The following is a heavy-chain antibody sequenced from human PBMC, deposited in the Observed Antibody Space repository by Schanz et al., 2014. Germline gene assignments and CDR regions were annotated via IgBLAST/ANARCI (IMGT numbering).Heavy chain of an antibody. D-gene: IGHD2-15*01. CDR1: GFIFSSYG. CDR2: IWYDGSNK. V-gene: IGHV3-33*06. Sequence: QVQLLQFGGGVVQPGRSLRLSCAASGFIFSSYGLHWVRQAPGKGLEWVAFIWYDGSNKYYADSVKGRFTISRDNSENTLYLQMNSLSADDTAVFYCAKGMGYCSGGTCYDYYYYGLDVWGQGTTVTVSS. J-gene: IGHJ6*02. CDR3: AKGMGYCSGGTCYDYYYYGLDV.